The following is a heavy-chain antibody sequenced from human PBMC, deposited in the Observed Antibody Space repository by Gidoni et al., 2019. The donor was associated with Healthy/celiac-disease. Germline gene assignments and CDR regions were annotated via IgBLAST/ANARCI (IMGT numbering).Heavy chain of an antibody. CDR3: ANYYYDRSGYPYYFDY. V-gene: IGHV4-34*01. CDR1: GGSFSGYY. D-gene: IGHD3-22*01. CDR2: INHSGST. J-gene: IGHJ4*02. Sequence: QVHLRQGRAGRCKPSESLSPTRAVDGGSFSGYYWRWIRQPAGKGLEWIGEINHSGSTNYNPSLKSRVTISVDTSKNQFSLKLSAVTAADTAVYYCANYYYDRSGYPYYFDYWGQGTLVTVSS.